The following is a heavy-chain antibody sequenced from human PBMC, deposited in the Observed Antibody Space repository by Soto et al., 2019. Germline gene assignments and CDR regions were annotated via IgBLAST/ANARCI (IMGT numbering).Heavy chain of an antibody. CDR3: AKRAGGYDRRVGESVDYYYGMDV. V-gene: IGHV3-23*01. J-gene: IGHJ6*02. CDR1: GFTFSNYA. CDR2: VSGRGDST. Sequence: GGSLRLSCAASGFTFSNYAMSWVRQAPGKGLEWVSGVSGRGDSTYYADSVKGRFTISGDNSKNTLYLQMNSLRAEDTALYYCAKRAGGYDRRVGESVDYYYGMDVWGQGTTVTVSS. D-gene: IGHD5-12*01.